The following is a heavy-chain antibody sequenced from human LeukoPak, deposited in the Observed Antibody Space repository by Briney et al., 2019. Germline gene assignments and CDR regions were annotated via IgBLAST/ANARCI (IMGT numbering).Heavy chain of an antibody. Sequence: GGSLRLSCAASGFTFSSYGMHWVRQAPGKGLEWVAVISYDGGNKYYADSVKGRFTISRDNSKNTLYLQVNSLRAEDTAVYYCANEGSSWYYWGQGTLVTVSS. CDR2: ISYDGGNK. CDR3: ANEGSSWYY. V-gene: IGHV3-30*18. J-gene: IGHJ4*02. CDR1: GFTFSSYG. D-gene: IGHD6-13*01.